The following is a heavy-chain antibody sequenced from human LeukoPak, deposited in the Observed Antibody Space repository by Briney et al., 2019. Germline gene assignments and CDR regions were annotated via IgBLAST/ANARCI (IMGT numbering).Heavy chain of an antibody. Sequence: GASVKVSCKASGFTFTSSAVQWVRQARGQRLEWIGWIVVGSGNTNYAQKFQERVTITRDMSTSTAYMELSSLRSEDTAVYYCAAGDSSGYYWGGDAFDIWGQGTMVTVSS. D-gene: IGHD3-22*01. CDR2: IVVGSGNT. CDR3: AAGDSSGYYWGGDAFDI. J-gene: IGHJ3*02. V-gene: IGHV1-58*01. CDR1: GFTFTSSA.